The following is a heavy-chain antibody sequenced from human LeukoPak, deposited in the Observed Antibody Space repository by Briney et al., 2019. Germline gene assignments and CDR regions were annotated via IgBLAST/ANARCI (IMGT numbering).Heavy chain of an antibody. Sequence: SETLSLTCTVSGGSISSYYWSWIRQPPGKGLGWIGYIYYGGSTYSNPSLKGRVTISADTSKNQFSLNVTSVTAADTAVYYCARSSVSGTYSGGYWGQGILVTVSS. CDR3: ARSSVSGTYSGGY. V-gene: IGHV4-59*08. CDR1: GGSISSYY. CDR2: IYYGGST. J-gene: IGHJ4*02. D-gene: IGHD3-10*01.